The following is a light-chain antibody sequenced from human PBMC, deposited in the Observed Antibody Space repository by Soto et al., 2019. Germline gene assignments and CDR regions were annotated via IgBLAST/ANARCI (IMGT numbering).Light chain of an antibody. CDR1: SSDVGTYNL. Sequence: QSVLTQPASVSGSPGQSITISCSGTSSDVGTYNLVSWYQQYPGKAPRLMIYEVTKRPSGVSNRFSGSKSGNTASLTISGLQPEDEADYYCCSYAGSSSSIFGTGTKV. V-gene: IGLV2-23*02. CDR2: EVT. J-gene: IGLJ1*01. CDR3: CSYAGSSSSI.